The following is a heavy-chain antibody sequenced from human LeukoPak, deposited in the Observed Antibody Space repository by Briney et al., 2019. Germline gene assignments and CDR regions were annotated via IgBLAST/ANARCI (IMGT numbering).Heavy chain of an antibody. V-gene: IGHV4-34*01. D-gene: IGHD1-26*01. CDR2: INHSGST. Sequence: SETLSLTCAVYGGSFSGYYWGWIRQPPGKGLEWIGEINHSGSTNYNPSLKSRVTISVDASKNQFSLKLSSVTAADTAVYYCVRGWKGKIVGATRGHGMDVWGQGTTVTVSS. J-gene: IGHJ6*02. CDR1: GGSFSGYY. CDR3: VRGWKGKIVGATRGHGMDV.